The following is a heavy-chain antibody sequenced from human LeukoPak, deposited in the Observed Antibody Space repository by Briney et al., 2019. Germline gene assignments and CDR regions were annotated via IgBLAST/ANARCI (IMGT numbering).Heavy chain of an antibody. CDR1: GYTFSSYA. CDR3: AREWNSRARFDY. J-gene: IGHJ4*02. V-gene: IGHV3-23*01. D-gene: IGHD1/OR15-1a*01. Sequence: GGSLRLSCAASGYTFSSYAMSWVRQAPGKGLEWVSVISGSGGSTNYADSVNGRFTISRDNSKNMLHLQMSSLRAEDTAVYYCAREWNSRARFDYWGQGSLVTVSS. CDR2: ISGSGGST.